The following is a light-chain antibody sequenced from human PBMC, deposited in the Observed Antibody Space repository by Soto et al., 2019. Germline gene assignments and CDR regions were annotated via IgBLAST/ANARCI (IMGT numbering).Light chain of an antibody. V-gene: IGKV3-11*01. CDR3: QQRSNWPPD. J-gene: IGKJ4*01. Sequence: DIVLTQSPATLSLSPGERAALSCRASQSVGSYLAWYQQKPGQAPRLVIYDASARATGIPARFSGSGSGTDFTLTISSLEPEDVAVYYCQQRSNWPPDFGGGTKVEIK. CDR1: QSVGSY. CDR2: DAS.